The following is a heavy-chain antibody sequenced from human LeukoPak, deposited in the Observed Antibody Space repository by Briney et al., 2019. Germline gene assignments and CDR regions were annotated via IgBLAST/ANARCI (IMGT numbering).Heavy chain of an antibody. V-gene: IGHV4-4*08. CDR3: ARDFRRGLEYNWFDP. CDR1: GGSISGYY. D-gene: IGHD5-12*01. CDR2: IYTSGNT. Sequence: SETLSLTCTVSGGSISGYYWSWIRQPPGKGLGWIGYIYTSGNTNYNPSLKSRVTISVDTSKNQFSLKLSSVTAADTAVYYCARDFRRGLEYNWFDPWGQGTLVTVSS. J-gene: IGHJ5*02.